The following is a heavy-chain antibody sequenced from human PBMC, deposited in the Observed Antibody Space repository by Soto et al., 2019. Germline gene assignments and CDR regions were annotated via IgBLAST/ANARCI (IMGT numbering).Heavy chain of an antibody. J-gene: IGHJ4*01. CDR2: IKSKTDGGTT. CDR1: GFTFSNAW. V-gene: IGHV3-15*07. D-gene: IGHD1-20*01. Sequence: GGSLRLSCAASGFTFSNAWINWVRQAPGKGLEWVGRIKSKTDGGTTDFAASVKGRFAISRDDSKNMVYLQMNSLKTEDTAVYYFTTDSYITNVIIRFDYWGHGTLVTVSS. CDR3: TTDSYITNVIIRFDY.